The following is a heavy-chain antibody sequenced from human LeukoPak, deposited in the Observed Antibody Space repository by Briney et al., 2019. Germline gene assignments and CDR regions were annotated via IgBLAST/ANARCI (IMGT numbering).Heavy chain of an antibody. D-gene: IGHD6-13*01. CDR1: GGSISSYY. CDR3: ARDEYSYSSSWYGFDP. V-gene: IGHV4-59*01. CDR2: IYYSGST. J-gene: IGHJ5*02. Sequence: SETLSLTCTVSGGSISSYYWSWLRQPPGKGLEWIGYIYYSGSTNYNPSLKSRVTISVDTSKNQFSLKLSSVTAADTAVYYCARDEYSYSSSWYGFDPWGQGTLVTVSS.